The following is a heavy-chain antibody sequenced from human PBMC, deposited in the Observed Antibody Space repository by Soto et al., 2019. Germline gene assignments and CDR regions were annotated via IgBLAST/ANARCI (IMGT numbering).Heavy chain of an antibody. J-gene: IGHJ5*02. CDR2: IRYDGSDK. V-gene: IGHV3-30*02. Sequence: QVQLVESGGGVVQSGGSLRLSCVASGFALRSYGMHWVRQAPGKGLEWLSFIRYDGSDKYYAESVKGRFTISRDNSENTLYLEMSSLTGEDTAIYYCARDQGIPEDWRDPWGRGTQVTVSS. CDR3: ARDQGIPEDWRDP. CDR1: GFALRSYG. D-gene: IGHD1-20*01.